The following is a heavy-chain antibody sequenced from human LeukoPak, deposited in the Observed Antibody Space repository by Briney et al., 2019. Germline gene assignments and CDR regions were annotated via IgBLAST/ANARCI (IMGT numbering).Heavy chain of an antibody. CDR2: INSDGSST. J-gene: IGHJ6*04. V-gene: IGHV3-74*01. CDR3: ARGAGDTMVRGVITSYYYYGMDV. CDR1: GFTFSSYW. D-gene: IGHD3-10*01. Sequence: GGSLRLSCAASGFTFSSYWMHWVRQAPGKGLVWFSRINSDGSSTSYADSVKGRFTISRDNAKNTLYLQMNSLRAEDTAVYYCARGAGDTMVRGVITSYYYYGMDVWGKGTTVTVSS.